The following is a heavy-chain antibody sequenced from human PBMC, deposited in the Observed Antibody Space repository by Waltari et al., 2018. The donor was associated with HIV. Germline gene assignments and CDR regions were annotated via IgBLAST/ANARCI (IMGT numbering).Heavy chain of an antibody. D-gene: IGHD2-15*01. Sequence: QVQLQQWGAGLLKPSETLSLTCAVYGGSFSGYYWSWIRQPPGKGLEWIGEINHSGSTNYNPSLKSRVTISVDTSKNQFSLKLSSVTAADTAVYYCARYCSGGSCYRDYWGQGTLVTVSS. J-gene: IGHJ4*02. CDR3: ARYCSGGSCYRDY. CDR2: INHSGST. V-gene: IGHV4-34*01. CDR1: GGSFSGYY.